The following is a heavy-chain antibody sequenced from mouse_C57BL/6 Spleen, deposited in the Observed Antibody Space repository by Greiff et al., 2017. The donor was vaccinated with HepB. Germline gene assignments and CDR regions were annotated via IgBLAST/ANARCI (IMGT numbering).Heavy chain of an antibody. J-gene: IGHJ4*01. CDR1: GYSFTGYY. CDR2: INPSTGGT. V-gene: IGHV1-42*01. Sequence: VHVKQSGPELVKPGASVKISCKASGYSFTGYYMNWVKQSPEKSLEWIGEINPSTGGTTYNQKFKAKATLTVDKSSSTAYMQLKSLTSEDSAVYYCARLRPPLLAMDYWGQGTSVTVSS. D-gene: IGHD2-12*01. CDR3: ARLRPPLLAMDY.